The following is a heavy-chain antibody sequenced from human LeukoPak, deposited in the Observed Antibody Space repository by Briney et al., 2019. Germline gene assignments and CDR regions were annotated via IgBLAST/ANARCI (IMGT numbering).Heavy chain of an antibody. CDR2: IRSKPSSYTT. Sequence: GGSLRLSCAASGFDFNGFYMHWVRQASGRGLEWVGLIRSKPSSYTTVYAASVKGRFTISRDDSKNTAYLQMNSLKAEDTAVYYCTRQDCSGGSCSYVDYWGQGTLVTVSS. CDR3: TRQDCSGGSCSYVDY. D-gene: IGHD2-15*01. V-gene: IGHV3-73*01. CDR1: GFDFNGFY. J-gene: IGHJ4*02.